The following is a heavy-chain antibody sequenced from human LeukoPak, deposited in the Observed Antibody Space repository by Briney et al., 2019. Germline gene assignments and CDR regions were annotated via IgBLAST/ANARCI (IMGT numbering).Heavy chain of an antibody. CDR3: ASASAWYRIDY. V-gene: IGHV3-66*01. CDR1: GFTFSSYG. Sequence: GGTLRLSCAASGFTFSSYGMHWVRQAPGKGLEWVSLIYSGGTTYYGDAVKGRFTISRDNSKNTLYLQMSSLRAEDTAVYYCASASAWYRIDYWGQGTLVTVSS. J-gene: IGHJ4*02. CDR2: IYSGGTT. D-gene: IGHD6-19*01.